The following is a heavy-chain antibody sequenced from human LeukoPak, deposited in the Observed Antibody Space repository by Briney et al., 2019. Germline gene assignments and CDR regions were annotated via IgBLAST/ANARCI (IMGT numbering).Heavy chain of an antibody. V-gene: IGHV3-9*01. Sequence: GRSLRLSCAASGFTFDDYAMPWVRQPPGKGLEWVSGISWNSGSIGYADSVKGRFTISRDNAKNSLYLQMNSLRAEDTALYYCAKEGFYGLYYFDYWGQGTLVTVSS. D-gene: IGHD3-10*01. J-gene: IGHJ4*02. CDR3: AKEGFYGLYYFDY. CDR2: ISWNSGSI. CDR1: GFTFDDYA.